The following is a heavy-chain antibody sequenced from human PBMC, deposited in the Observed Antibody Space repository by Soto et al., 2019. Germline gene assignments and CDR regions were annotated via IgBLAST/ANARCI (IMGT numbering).Heavy chain of an antibody. Sequence: EVQLVESGGGLVQPGGSLRLSCAASGFTVSSKYMTWVRQAPGKGLEWVSLIQSGGTTYYADSVKGRFTISRDTSDNTLHLQMDSLRVEDTAVYYCARDDVLCYGGRCYGIPLDVCGKVTTVTVSS. J-gene: IGHJ6*04. V-gene: IGHV3-66*01. CDR2: IQSGGTT. CDR1: GFTVSSKY. CDR3: ARDDVLCYGGRCYGIPLDV. D-gene: IGHD2-15*01.